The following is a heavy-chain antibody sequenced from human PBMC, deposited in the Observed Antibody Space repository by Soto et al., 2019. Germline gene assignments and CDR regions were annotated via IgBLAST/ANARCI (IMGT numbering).Heavy chain of an antibody. V-gene: IGHV3-23*01. J-gene: IGHJ3*02. CDR3: TNPRRGFQEMSTQAPGGAVDI. Sequence: GGSLRLSCAACGFTFSSYAISWVRQAPWKGLEWRSAISGSGVSTYYADSVKGRFTISRDNSKNTLYLQMNSLRAEDTAVYWCTNPRRGFQEMSTQAPGGAVDIWPQAIMVTV. CDR2: ISGSGVST. D-gene: IGHD2-2*01. CDR1: GFTFSSYA.